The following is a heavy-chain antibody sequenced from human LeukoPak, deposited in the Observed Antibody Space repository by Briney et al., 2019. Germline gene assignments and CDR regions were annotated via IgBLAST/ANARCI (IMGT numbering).Heavy chain of an antibody. CDR3: ASSYYGSGSYPN. J-gene: IGHJ4*02. V-gene: IGHV4-59*12. Sequence: KASETLSLTCTVSGGSISSYYWSWIRQPPGKGLEWIGYIYYSGSTNYNPSLKSRVTISVDTSKNQFSLKLSSVTAADTAVYYCASSYYGSGSYPNWGQGTLVTVSS. CDR2: IYYSGST. CDR1: GGSISSYY. D-gene: IGHD3-10*01.